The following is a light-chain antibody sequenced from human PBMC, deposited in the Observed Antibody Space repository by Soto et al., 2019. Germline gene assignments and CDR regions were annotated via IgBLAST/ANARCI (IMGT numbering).Light chain of an antibody. CDR3: QSYASSLSGSVV. V-gene: IGLV1-40*01. Sequence: QSVLTQPPSVSGAPGQRVTISCTGSSSNVGAGYDVHWYQQHPGTAPKLLIYGNSNRPSGVPDRFSGSKSGTSASLAITGLQAQDEADYYCQSYASSLSGSVVFGGGTKLTVL. J-gene: IGLJ2*01. CDR2: GNS. CDR1: SSNVGAGYD.